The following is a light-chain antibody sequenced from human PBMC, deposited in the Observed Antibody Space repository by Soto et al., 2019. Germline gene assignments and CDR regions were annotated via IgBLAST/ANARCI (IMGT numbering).Light chain of an antibody. CDR2: RAS. V-gene: IGKV3-15*01. CDR1: QNIYSN. Sequence: IVMTQSPATLSVSPGERVTLSCRASQNIYSNIAWYQQRPGQAPRLLIYRASTRATGVPARFSGAGSGIEFTLTISSLESKDFALYYCQQYNDWPLTFGQGTKVEI. CDR3: QQYNDWPLT. J-gene: IGKJ1*01.